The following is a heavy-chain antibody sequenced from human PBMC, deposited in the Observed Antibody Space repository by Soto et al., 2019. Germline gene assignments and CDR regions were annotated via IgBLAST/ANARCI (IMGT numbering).Heavy chain of an antibody. CDR1: GFTFSSYA. J-gene: IGHJ4*02. V-gene: IGHV3-30-3*01. Sequence: PGGSLRLSCAASGFTFSSYAMHWVRQAPGKGLEWVAVISYDGSNKYYADSVKGRFTISRDNSKNTLYLQMNSLRAEDTAVYYCASGYFDWLLYPSGIDYWGQGTLVTVSS. D-gene: IGHD3-9*01. CDR2: ISYDGSNK. CDR3: ASGYFDWLLYPSGIDY.